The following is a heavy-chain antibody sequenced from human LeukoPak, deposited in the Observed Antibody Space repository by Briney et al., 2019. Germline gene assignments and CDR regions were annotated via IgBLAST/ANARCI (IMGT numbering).Heavy chain of an antibody. Sequence: SETLSLTCTVSGGSISSSSYYWGWIRQPPGKGLEWIGSIYYSGSTYYNPSLKSRVTISVDTSKNQFSLKLSSVTAADTAVYYCARGLNRASGYYRPFDYWGQGTLVTVSS. CDR1: GGSISSSSYY. D-gene: IGHD3-3*01. CDR3: ARGLNRASGYYRPFDY. CDR2: IYYSGST. V-gene: IGHV4-39*01. J-gene: IGHJ4*02.